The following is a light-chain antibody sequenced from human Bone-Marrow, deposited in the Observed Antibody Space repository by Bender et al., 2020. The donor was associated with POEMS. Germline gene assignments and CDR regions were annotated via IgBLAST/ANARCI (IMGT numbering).Light chain of an antibody. CDR2: NSD. J-gene: IGLJ2*01. CDR3: QSYDNSLSVHVV. Sequence: QSVLTQPPSASATPGQRVTISCSRSASDRGTTPINWYQHLPGTAPKLIIYNSDQRPSGVPGRFSGSKSGASVSLAITGLQAEDEADYYCQSYDNSLSVHVVFGGGTKLTVL. V-gene: IGLV1-44*01. CDR1: ASDRGTTP.